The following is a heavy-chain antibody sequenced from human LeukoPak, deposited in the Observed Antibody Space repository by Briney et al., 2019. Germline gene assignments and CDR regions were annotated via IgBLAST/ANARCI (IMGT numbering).Heavy chain of an antibody. D-gene: IGHD6-19*01. V-gene: IGHV3-21*01. Sequence: GGSLRLYCAASGFTFSTYSMNWVRQAPGKGLEWVASISESSTYIYSADSIKGRFTISRDNAKNSLYLQMNSLSVEDTALYYCARAKQWNYYFDYWGQGTLVTVSS. J-gene: IGHJ4*02. CDR3: ARAKQWNYYFDY. CDR2: ISESSTYI. CDR1: GFTFSTYS.